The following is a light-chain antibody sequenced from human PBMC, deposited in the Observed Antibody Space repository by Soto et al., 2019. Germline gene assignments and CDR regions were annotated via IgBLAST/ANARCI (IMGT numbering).Light chain of an antibody. CDR2: DVS. CDR1: NSDVGGYNY. CDR3: SSYTSSSTSYV. Sequence: QSALTQPASVSGSPGQSITISCTGTNSDVGGYNYVSWYQQHPGKAPKLMIYDVSNRPSGVSNRFSGSKSGNTASLTISGLQAEDEADYYCSSYTSSSTSYVFVTGTKLTVL. V-gene: IGLV2-14*01. J-gene: IGLJ1*01.